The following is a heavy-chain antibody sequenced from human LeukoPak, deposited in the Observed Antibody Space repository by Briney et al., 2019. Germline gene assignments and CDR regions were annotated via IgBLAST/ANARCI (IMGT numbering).Heavy chain of an antibody. CDR1: GFTFSSYE. D-gene: IGHD3-9*01. CDR2: ITASSTAI. V-gene: IGHV3-21*01. J-gene: IGHJ4*02. CDR3: ARTYYDILTAYNPYFDY. Sequence: GGSLRLSCAASGFTFSSYEMNWVRQAPGKGLEWVSSITASSTAIYSADSVKGRFTISRDNAKNLLYLQMNSLRAEDTAVYYCARTYYDILTAYNPYFDYWGQGILVTVSS.